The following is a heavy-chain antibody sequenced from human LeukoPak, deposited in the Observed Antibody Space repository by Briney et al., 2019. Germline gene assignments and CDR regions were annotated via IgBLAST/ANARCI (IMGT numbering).Heavy chain of an antibody. CDR2: IYPGDSDT. CDR3: ARRVEMATIFLFDY. D-gene: IGHD5-24*01. J-gene: IGHJ4*02. V-gene: IGHV5-51*01. Sequence: GESLRISCKGSGCSFTSYWIGWVRQMPGKGLEWMGIIYPGDSDTRYSPSFQGQVTISADKSISTAYLQWSSLKASDTAMYYCARRVEMATIFLFDYWGQGTLVTVSS. CDR1: GCSFTSYW.